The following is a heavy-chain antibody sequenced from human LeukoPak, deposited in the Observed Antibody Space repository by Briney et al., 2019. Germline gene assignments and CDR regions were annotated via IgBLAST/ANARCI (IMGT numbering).Heavy chain of an antibody. CDR3: ARDQRIGYSSGWYNWYFDL. J-gene: IGHJ2*01. CDR1: GYSISSGYY. D-gene: IGHD6-19*01. CDR2: IYHSGST. V-gene: IGHV4-38-2*02. Sequence: SETLSLTCAVSGYSISSGYYWGWIRQPPGKGLEWIGSIYHSGSTYYNPSLKSRVTISVDTSKNQFSLKLSSVPAADTAAYYCARDQRIGYSSGWYNWYFDLWGRGTLVTVSS.